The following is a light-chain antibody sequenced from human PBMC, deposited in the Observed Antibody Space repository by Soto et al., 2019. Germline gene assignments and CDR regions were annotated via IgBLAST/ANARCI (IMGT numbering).Light chain of an antibody. V-gene: IGLV2-11*01. CDR1: SSDIGGYNY. CDR3: TSYTSSSPYV. CDR2: DVI. J-gene: IGLJ1*01. Sequence: QSVLTQPRSVSGSPGQSVTISCTGTSSDIGGYNYVSWYQQHPGKAPKLMIYDVIKRPSGVPDRFSGSKSGNTASLTIYGLQAEDEADYYCTSYTSSSPYVFGTGTKVTV.